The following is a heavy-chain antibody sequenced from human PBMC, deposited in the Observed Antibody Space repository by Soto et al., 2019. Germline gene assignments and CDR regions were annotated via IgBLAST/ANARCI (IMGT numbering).Heavy chain of an antibody. CDR3: LRDQRHWNEFADQ. CDR2: ISQDGTIA. J-gene: IGHJ4*02. V-gene: IGHV3-74*01. Sequence: VQLGEFGGGLVQPGRSLRLSCAASGFAFGSYWMHWVRQAPGKGLVWVSRISQDGTIATQADSVKGRFTISRDNAKNTLYLQMNSLRADDTAVYYCLRDQRHWNEFADQWGQGTLVTVSS. D-gene: IGHD1-1*01. CDR1: GFAFGSYW.